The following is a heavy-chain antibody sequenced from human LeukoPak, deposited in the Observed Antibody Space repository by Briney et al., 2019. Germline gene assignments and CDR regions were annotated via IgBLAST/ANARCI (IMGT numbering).Heavy chain of an antibody. Sequence: GGSLGLSCAASGFTFSSYSMNWVRQAPGKGLEWVSSISSSSSYIYYADSVKGRFTISRDNAKNSLYLQMNSLRAEDTAVYYCARVGYYYDSSGYFDYWGQGTLVTVSS. CDR3: ARVGYYYDSSGYFDY. CDR1: GFTFSSYS. D-gene: IGHD3-22*01. J-gene: IGHJ4*02. CDR2: ISSSSSYI. V-gene: IGHV3-21*01.